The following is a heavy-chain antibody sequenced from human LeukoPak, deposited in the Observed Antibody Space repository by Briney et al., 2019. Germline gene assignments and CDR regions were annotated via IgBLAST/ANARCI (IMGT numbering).Heavy chain of an antibody. J-gene: IGHJ4*02. CDR2: INPGGGGT. V-gene: IGHV1-46*01. CDR3: EREYHGDLFDY. D-gene: IGHD2-21*02. CDR1: GYTFTNYY. Sequence: GASVKVSCKASGYTFTNYYIHWVRQAPGQGLEWMGMINPGGGGTAYAQKFQGRVTMTRDTSTSTVYMELRSLRSEDTAVYYCEREYHGDLFDYWGQGTLVTVSS.